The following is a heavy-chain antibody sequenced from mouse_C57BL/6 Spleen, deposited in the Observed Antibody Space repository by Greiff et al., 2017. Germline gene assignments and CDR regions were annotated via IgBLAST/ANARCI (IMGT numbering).Heavy chain of an antibody. CDR2: ISYDGSN. Sequence: VQLKESGPGLVKPSQSLSLTCSVTGYSITSGYYWNWIRQFPGNKLEWMGYISYDGSNNYNPSLKNRISITRDTSKNQFFLKLNSVTTEDTATYYCARRGVPADYAMDYWGQGTSVTVSS. CDR3: ARRGVPADYAMDY. CDR1: GYSITSGYY. J-gene: IGHJ4*01. V-gene: IGHV3-6*01.